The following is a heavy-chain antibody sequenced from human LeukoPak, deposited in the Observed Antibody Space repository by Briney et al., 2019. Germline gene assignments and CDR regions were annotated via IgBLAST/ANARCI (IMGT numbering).Heavy chain of an antibody. Sequence: GGSLRLSCAASGFTFSSYSMNWVRQAPGKGLVWVSRINTDGSSTTYADSVKGRFTISRDNAKNTLYLQMNSLRAEDTAVYYCATEDTSGWKYWGQGTLVTVSS. CDR3: ATEDTSGWKY. V-gene: IGHV3-74*01. J-gene: IGHJ4*02. CDR2: INTDGSST. D-gene: IGHD6-19*01. CDR1: GFTFSSYS.